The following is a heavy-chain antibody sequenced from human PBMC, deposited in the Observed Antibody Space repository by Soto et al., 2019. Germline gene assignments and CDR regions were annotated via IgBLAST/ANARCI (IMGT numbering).Heavy chain of an antibody. Sequence: SVKVSCKASGGTFSSYAISWVRQAPGQGLEWMGGIIPMFGTANYAQKFQGRVTITADKSTSTAYMELSSLRSEDTAVYYCARDRGNVNGSGRYYYYYGMDVWGQGTTVTVSS. V-gene: IGHV1-69*06. CDR1: GGTFSSYA. J-gene: IGHJ6*02. CDR2: IIPMFGTA. CDR3: ARDRGNVNGSGRYYYYYGMDV. D-gene: IGHD2-15*01.